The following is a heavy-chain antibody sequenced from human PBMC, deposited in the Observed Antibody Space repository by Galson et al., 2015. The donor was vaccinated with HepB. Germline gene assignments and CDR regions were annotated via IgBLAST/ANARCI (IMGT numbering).Heavy chain of an antibody. CDR3: ARDQGGYSGSYPHT. CDR2: IIPVLNVT. Sequence: SVKVSCKASGGIFKAYAISWVRQAPGQGLEWMGRIIPVLNVTNYAQKFQDRVTMTADKSTSTGYMELRNLTLADTAVYFCARDQGGYSGSYPHTWGQGTGVSVSS. V-gene: IGHV1-69*04. D-gene: IGHD1-26*01. CDR1: GGIFKAYA. J-gene: IGHJ3*02.